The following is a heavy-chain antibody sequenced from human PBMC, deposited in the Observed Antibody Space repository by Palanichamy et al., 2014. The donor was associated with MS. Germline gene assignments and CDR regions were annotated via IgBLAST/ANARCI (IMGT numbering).Heavy chain of an antibody. CDR1: GGSISSGGYY. Sequence: VQXQDRGPGLVKPSQTLSLTCTVSGGSISSGGYYWSWIRQHPGEGLEWIGYIYYSGTSYHNPSLESRVTISVDTSKNQFSLKLSSVTAADTAVYYCARATAAGTTLFDYWGQGTLVTVSS. V-gene: IGHV4-31*03. J-gene: IGHJ4*02. CDR2: IYYSGTS. CDR3: ARATAAGTTLFDY. D-gene: IGHD6-13*01.